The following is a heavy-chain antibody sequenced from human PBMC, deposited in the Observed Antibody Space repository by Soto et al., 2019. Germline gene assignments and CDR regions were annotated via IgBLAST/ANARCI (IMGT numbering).Heavy chain of an antibody. CDR2: VYSGGAT. V-gene: IGHV3-53*01. Sequence: EVQLVESGGGLVQPGGSLTLSCAASGFSVSRNYMTWVRQAPGKGLEWVSFVYSGGATFYADSVKGRFILSRDDSQNTMYLQMNNLRAEDTAVYYCARVPGRLWGRGTLVTVAS. CDR3: ARVPGRL. D-gene: IGHD3-10*01. J-gene: IGHJ4*02. CDR1: GFSVSRNY.